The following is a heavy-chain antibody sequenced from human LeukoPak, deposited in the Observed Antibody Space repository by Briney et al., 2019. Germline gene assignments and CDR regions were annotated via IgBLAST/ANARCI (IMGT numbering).Heavy chain of an antibody. CDR3: ARQSISGSSLSYFDY. V-gene: IGHV4-59*01. Sequence: SETLSLTCTVSGXSISSYYWSWIRQPPGKGLEWIGNIYDSGSTNYNPSLKSRVTISVDTSKNQCSLKLSSVTAADTAVYYCARQSISGSSLSYFDYWGQGTLVNVSS. CDR2: IYDSGST. CDR1: GXSISSYY. D-gene: IGHD3-22*01. J-gene: IGHJ4*02.